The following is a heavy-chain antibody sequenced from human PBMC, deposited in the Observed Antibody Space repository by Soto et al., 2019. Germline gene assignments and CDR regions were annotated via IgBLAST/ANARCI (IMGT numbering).Heavy chain of an antibody. CDR1: GGTSSSYT. CDR3: ASRYSGYDIDY. Sequence: SVKVSCKASGGTSSSYTISWVRQAPGQGLEWMGRIIPILGIANYAQKFQGRVTITADKSTSTAYMELSSLRSEDTAVYYCASRYSGYDIDYWGQGTLVTVSS. D-gene: IGHD5-12*01. V-gene: IGHV1-69*02. CDR2: IIPILGIA. J-gene: IGHJ4*02.